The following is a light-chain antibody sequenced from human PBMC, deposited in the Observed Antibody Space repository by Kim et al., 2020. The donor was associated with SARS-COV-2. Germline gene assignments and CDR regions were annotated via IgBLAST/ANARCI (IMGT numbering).Light chain of an antibody. Sequence: EIVLTQSPDTLSLSPGERATLSCRASQSVSSSYLAWYQQKPGQAPRLLIYGASSRATGIPDRFSGSGSGTDFTLTISRLEPEDFALYYCQQYGSSRWTFGQGTKVDIK. CDR3: QQYGSSRWT. CDR2: GAS. J-gene: IGKJ1*01. CDR1: QSVSSSY. V-gene: IGKV3-20*01.